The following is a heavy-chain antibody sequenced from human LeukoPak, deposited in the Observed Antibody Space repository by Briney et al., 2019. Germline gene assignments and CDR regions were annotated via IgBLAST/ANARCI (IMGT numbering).Heavy chain of an antibody. V-gene: IGHV3-7*03. Sequence: GGSLRLSCAASGFTFSSYWMSWVRQAPGKGLEWVANINRDGSEKHYVDSVKGRFTISRDNAKNTLYLQMISLRVEDTAVYYCARDFCERSISCYEVFDYWGRGTLVTVSS. J-gene: IGHJ4*02. CDR1: GFTFSSYW. D-gene: IGHD2-2*01. CDR2: INRDGSEK. CDR3: ARDFCERSISCYEVFDY.